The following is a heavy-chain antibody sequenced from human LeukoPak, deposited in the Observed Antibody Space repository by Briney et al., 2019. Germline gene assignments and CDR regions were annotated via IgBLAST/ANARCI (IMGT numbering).Heavy chain of an antibody. V-gene: IGHV1-24*01. CDR1: GYTLTELS. D-gene: IGHD1-26*01. J-gene: IGHJ4*01. CDR3: ATVVLYSGHYFDY. Sequence: ASVRVSCKVSGYTLTELSMHWVRQAPGKGLEWMGGFDPEDGATIYAQKFQDRVTMTEDTSTDTAYMELSSLRSEDTAVYYCATVVLYSGHYFDYWGHGSLITV. CDR2: FDPEDGAT.